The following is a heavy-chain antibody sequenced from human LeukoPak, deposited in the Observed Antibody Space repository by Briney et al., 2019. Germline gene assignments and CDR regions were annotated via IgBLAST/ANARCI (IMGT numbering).Heavy chain of an antibody. J-gene: IGHJ6*03. Sequence: PGRSLRLSCAASGFTFSRHGMHWVRQAPGKGLEWVAFIRYDGSNKYYADSVKGRFTISRDNSKNTLYLQMNSLRAEDTAVYYCARSYSSTPQYYYYYYMDVWGKGTTVTVSS. CDR3: ARSYSSTPQYYYYYYMDV. CDR1: GFTFSRHG. D-gene: IGHD6-13*01. CDR2: IRYDGSNK. V-gene: IGHV3-30*02.